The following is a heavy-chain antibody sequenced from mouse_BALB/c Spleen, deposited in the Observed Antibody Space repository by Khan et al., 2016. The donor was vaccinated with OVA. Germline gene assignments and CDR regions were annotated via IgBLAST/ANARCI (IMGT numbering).Heavy chain of an antibody. CDR1: GFTFSDYG. CDR3: ARSWAMDY. CDR2: ISNLAYSI. J-gene: IGHJ4*01. V-gene: IGHV5-15*02. Sequence: EVELVESGGGLVQPGGSRKLSCAASGFTFSDYGMAWVRQAPGKGPEWVAFISNLAYSIYYADTVTGRFTISRENAKNTLYLEISTLRAEDTAMYYCARSWAMDYWGQGTSVNGSS.